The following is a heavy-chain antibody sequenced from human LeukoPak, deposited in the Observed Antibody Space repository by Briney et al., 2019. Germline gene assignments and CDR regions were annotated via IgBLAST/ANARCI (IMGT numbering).Heavy chain of an antibody. CDR2: ISYDGSNI. CDR3: ARDLPTFDY. Sequence: GGSLRLSCAASGFTFSSYAMHWARQAPGKGLEWVALISYDGSNIYYADSVKGRFTISRDNAKNSLYLQMNSLRAEDTAVYYCARDLPTFDYWGQGTLVTVSS. J-gene: IGHJ4*02. CDR1: GFTFSSYA. V-gene: IGHV3-30*04.